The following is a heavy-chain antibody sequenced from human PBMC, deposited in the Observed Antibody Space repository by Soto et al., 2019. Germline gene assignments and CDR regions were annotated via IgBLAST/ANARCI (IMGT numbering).Heavy chain of an antibody. CDR3: ARDLPFDMIDILFDP. V-gene: IGHV1-69*13. D-gene: IGHD3-22*01. J-gene: IGHJ5*02. CDR2: IIPIFGTA. Sequence: SVKVSCKASGGTFSSYAISWVRQAPGQGLEWMGGIIPIFGTANYAQKFQGRVTITADESTSTAYMELSSLRSEDTAVYYCARDLPFDMIDILFDPWGQGTLVTVSS. CDR1: GGTFSSYA.